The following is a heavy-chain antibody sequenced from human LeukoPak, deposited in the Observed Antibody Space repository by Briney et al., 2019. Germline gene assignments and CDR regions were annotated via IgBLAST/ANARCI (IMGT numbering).Heavy chain of an antibody. V-gene: IGHV4-59*01. CDR2: IYYSGST. D-gene: IGHD4-23*01. J-gene: IGHJ4*02. CDR3: ARADYGGNSMDY. CDR1: GGSISSYY. Sequence: PSETLSLTCTVSGGSISSYYWSWIRQPPGKGLEWIGYIYYSGSTNYNPSLKSRVTISVDTSKNQFSLKLSSVTAEDTAVYYCARADYGGNSMDYWGQGTLVTVSS.